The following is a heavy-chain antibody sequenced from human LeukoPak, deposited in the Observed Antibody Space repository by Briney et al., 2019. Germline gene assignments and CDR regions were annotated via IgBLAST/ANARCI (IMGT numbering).Heavy chain of an antibody. CDR3: TSSYSSSWENWFDP. CDR2: IRSKAYGGTT. CDR1: GFTFGDYA. J-gene: IGHJ5*02. Sequence: GGSLRLSCTASGFTFGDYAMSWVRQAPGKGLEWVGFIRSKAYGGTTEYAASVKGRFTISRDDSESIAYLQMNSLKTEDTAVYYCTSSYSSSWENWFDPWGQGTLVTVSS. V-gene: IGHV3-49*04. D-gene: IGHD6-13*01.